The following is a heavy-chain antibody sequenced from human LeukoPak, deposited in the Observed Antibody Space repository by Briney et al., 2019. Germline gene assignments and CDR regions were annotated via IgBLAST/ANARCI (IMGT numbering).Heavy chain of an antibody. Sequence: SETLSLTCAVYGGSFRGYYWSWIRQPPGKGLEWIGEMNDMGSTNYNPTLKSRVTISVDTSKNQFSLKLSSVTAADTALYYCARTGTTPYYYYGMDVWGQGTTVTVSS. J-gene: IGHJ6*02. CDR3: ARTGTTPYYYYGMDV. V-gene: IGHV4-34*01. CDR1: GGSFRGYY. CDR2: MNDMGST. D-gene: IGHD1-7*01.